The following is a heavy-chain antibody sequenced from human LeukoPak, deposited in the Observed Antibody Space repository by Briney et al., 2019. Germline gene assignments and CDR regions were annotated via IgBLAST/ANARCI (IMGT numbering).Heavy chain of an antibody. CDR1: GYSISSGYF. D-gene: IGHD2-2*01. Sequence: SETLSLTCTVSGYSISSGYFWGWIRQPPGKGLQWIGSIYHSGTTYYNPSLKSRVTISVDTSKNQFSLKLSSVTAADTAVYYCASLLRRGYCSSTSCYYFDYWGQGTLVTVSS. CDR2: IYHSGTT. J-gene: IGHJ4*02. V-gene: IGHV4-38-2*02. CDR3: ASLLRRGYCSSTSCYYFDY.